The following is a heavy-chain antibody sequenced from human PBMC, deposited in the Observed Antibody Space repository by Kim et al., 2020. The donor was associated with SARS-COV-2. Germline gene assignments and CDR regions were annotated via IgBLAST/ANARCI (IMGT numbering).Heavy chain of an antibody. CDR3: ARGQKQLGLGY. V-gene: IGHV4-34*01. Sequence: SETLSLTCAVYGGSFSGYYWSWIRQPPGKGLEWIGEINHSGSTNYNPSLKSRVTISVDTSKNQFSLKLSSVTAADTAVYYCARGQKQLGLGYWGQGTLVTVSS. J-gene: IGHJ4*02. D-gene: IGHD6-6*01. CDR1: GGSFSGYY. CDR2: INHSGST.